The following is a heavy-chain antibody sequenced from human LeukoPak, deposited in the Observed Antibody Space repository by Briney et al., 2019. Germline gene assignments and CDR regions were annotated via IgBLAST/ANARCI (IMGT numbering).Heavy chain of an antibody. V-gene: IGHV3-49*04. CDR2: IRSELYGGTP. Sequence: PGGSLRLSCIASGFTFGDYAMTWVRQAPGKGLEWVSFIRSELYGGTPEYAASVKGRFTISRDDSKGIAYLQMNSLKTEDTAVYYCTRDQTPYYWGQGTLVTVSS. J-gene: IGHJ4*02. CDR1: GFTFGDYA. CDR3: TRDQTPYY.